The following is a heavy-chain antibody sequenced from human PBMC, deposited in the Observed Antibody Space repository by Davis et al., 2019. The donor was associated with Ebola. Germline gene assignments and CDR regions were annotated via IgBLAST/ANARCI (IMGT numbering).Heavy chain of an antibody. V-gene: IGHV3-74*01. J-gene: IGHJ5*02. D-gene: IGHD6-19*01. Sequence: PGGSLRLSCAASGFISSSYWMHWVRQAPGKGLVWVSRIKSDGSTKGYADSVKGRFTISRDNAKNTLYLQMNSLRAEDTAVYYCARAPAGRWQWPGTACDQWGQGTLVTVSS. CDR2: IKSDGSTK. CDR1: GFISSSYW. CDR3: ARAPAGRWQWPGTACDQ.